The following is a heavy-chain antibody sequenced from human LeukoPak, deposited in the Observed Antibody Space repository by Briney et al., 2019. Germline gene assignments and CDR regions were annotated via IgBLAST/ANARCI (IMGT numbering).Heavy chain of an antibody. CDR3: TRDFRGDSCGGDCFAY. CDR2: LIPIFGTA. J-gene: IGHJ4*02. D-gene: IGHD2-21*01. CDR1: GGTFSSYA. V-gene: IGHV1-69*05. Sequence: SVKVSCKASGGTFSSYAISWVRQAPGQGLEWMGSLIPIFGTANYAQKFQGRVSITTDESTSTAYMELSSLRSEDTALYYCTRDFRGDSCGGDCFAYWGQGTLVTVSS.